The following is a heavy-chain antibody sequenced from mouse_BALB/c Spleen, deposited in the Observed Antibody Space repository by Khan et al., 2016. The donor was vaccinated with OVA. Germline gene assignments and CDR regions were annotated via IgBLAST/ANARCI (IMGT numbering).Heavy chain of an antibody. CDR3: AIIFYGYDWFAY. CDR2: IWSGGNT. D-gene: IGHD2-2*01. CDR1: GSASTNYG. Sequence: QMQLEESGPGLVAPSQSLSITCTVSGSASTNYGVSWARQTPGKGLEWLGVIWSGGNTNYHSSLKSRLTITRDNSKSQVHLKLNSLQTDGTATYYCAIIFYGYDWFAYWGQGTLVTVSA. J-gene: IGHJ3*01. V-gene: IGHV2-3*01.